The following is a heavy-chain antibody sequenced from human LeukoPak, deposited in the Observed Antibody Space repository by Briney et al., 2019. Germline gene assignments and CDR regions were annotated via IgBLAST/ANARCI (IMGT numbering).Heavy chain of an antibody. CDR3: AKGPYCSSSSCYTIGSFDF. Sequence: GGSLRLSCAASGFTFSSYWMSWVRQAPGQGLEWVANIKQDGSEKYHVDSVKGRFTISRDNAKNSLFLQMNSLRAEDTALYYCAKGPYCSSSSCYTIGSFDFWGQGTLVTVSS. V-gene: IGHV3-7*03. D-gene: IGHD2-2*02. J-gene: IGHJ4*02. CDR2: IKQDGSEK. CDR1: GFTFSSYW.